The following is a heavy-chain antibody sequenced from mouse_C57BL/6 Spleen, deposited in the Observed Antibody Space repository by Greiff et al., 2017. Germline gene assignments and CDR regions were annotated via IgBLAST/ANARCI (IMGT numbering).Heavy chain of an antibody. Sequence: VQLQQPGAELVRPGSSVKLSCKASGYTFTSYWVHWVKQRPIQGLEWIGNIDPSDSETHYNQKFKDKATLTVDKSSSTAYMQLSSLTSEDSAVYYCARSNGYSDFDVWGTGTTVTVSS. CDR1: GYTFTSYW. J-gene: IGHJ1*03. V-gene: IGHV1-52*01. CDR2: IDPSDSET. D-gene: IGHD1-1*02. CDR3: ARSNGYSDFDV.